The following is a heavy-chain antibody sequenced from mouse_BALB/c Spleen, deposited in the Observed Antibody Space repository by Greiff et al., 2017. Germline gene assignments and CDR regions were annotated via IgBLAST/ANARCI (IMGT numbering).Heavy chain of an antibody. CDR1: GYAFTNYL. J-gene: IGHJ3*01. V-gene: IGHV1-54*01. D-gene: IGHD2-3*01. CDR3: ARSGGWLLREAWFAY. Sequence: QVQLKESGAELVRPGTSVKVSCKASGYAFTNYLIEWVKQRPGQGLEWIGVINPGSGGTNYNGKFKGKATLTADKSSSTAYMQLSSLTSEDSAVYFCARSGGWLLREAWFAYWGQGTLVTVSA. CDR2: INPGSGGT.